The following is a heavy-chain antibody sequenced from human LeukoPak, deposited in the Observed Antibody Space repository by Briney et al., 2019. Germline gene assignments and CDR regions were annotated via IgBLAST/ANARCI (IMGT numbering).Heavy chain of an antibody. D-gene: IGHD3-16*01. V-gene: IGHV4-59*08. Sequence: PSETLSLTCTVSGGSISSYWWSWIRQPPGKGLEYIGYIFYSGSTNYNPSLKSRVTISVDTSKIHFSLRLSSVTAADTAVYYCASRGGGHAFDIWGQGTMVTVSS. CDR1: GGSISSYW. CDR2: IFYSGST. CDR3: ASRGGGHAFDI. J-gene: IGHJ3*02.